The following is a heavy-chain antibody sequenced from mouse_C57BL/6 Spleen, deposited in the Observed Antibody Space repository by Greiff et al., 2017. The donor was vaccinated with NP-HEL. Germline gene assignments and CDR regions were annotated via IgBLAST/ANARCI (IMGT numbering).Heavy chain of an antibody. CDR3: ARDYGSSYTLDY. CDR1: GYTFTSYT. CDR2: INPSSGYT. V-gene: IGHV1-4*01. Sequence: QVQLQQSGAELARPGASVKMSCKASGYTFTSYTMHWVKQRPGQGLEWIGYINPSSGYTKYNQKFKAKATLTADKSSSTAYMQLSSLTSEDSAVYYCARDYGSSYTLDYWGQGTTLTVSS. D-gene: IGHD1-1*01. J-gene: IGHJ2*01.